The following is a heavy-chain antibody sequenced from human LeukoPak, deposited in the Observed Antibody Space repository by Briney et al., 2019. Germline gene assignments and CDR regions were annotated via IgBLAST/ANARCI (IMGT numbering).Heavy chain of an antibody. CDR1: ARSLSSISYY. CDR2: IYYSGST. CDR3: ARANQQLDAFDI. J-gene: IGHJ3*02. Sequence: SESLSLTCTVSARSLSSISYYWGWLRHPPGKGLDWIGIIYYSGSTYYNPSLKSRVTISVDTSKNQFSLKLSSVTAADTAVYYCARANQQLDAFDIWGQGTMVTVSS. V-gene: IGHV4-39*07. D-gene: IGHD6-13*01.